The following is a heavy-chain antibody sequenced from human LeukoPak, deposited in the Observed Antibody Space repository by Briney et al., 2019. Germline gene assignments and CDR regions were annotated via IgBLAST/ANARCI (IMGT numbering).Heavy chain of an antibody. CDR3: ARLVSRTVGWLTHYFDY. CDR2: IYYSGST. V-gene: IGHV4-39*01. D-gene: IGHD4-23*01. J-gene: IGHJ4*02. CDR1: GGSISSSSYY. Sequence: SETLSPTCTVSGGSISSSSYYWGWIRQPPGEGLEWIGSIYYSGSTYYNPSLKSRVTISVDTSKNQFSLKLSSVTAADTAVYYCARLVSRTVGWLTHYFDYWGQGTLVTVSS.